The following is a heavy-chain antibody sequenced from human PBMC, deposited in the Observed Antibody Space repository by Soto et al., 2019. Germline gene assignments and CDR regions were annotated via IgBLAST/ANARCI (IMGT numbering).Heavy chain of an antibody. J-gene: IGHJ5*02. Sequence: QVQLVQSGAEVKKPGSSVKVSCKASGGTLSSYTISWVRQAPGQGLEWMGRIIPILGIANYAQKFQGRVTITADKSTSTAYMELSSLRSEDTAVYNCARGARIGSSWSNWFDPWGQGTLVTVSS. CDR1: GGTLSSYT. CDR3: ARGARIGSSWSNWFDP. CDR2: IIPILGIA. D-gene: IGHD6-13*01. V-gene: IGHV1-69*02.